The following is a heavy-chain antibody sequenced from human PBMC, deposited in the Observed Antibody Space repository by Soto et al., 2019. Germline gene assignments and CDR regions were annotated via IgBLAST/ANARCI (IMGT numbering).Heavy chain of an antibody. CDR1: GFSLTTSGVG. CDR3: ANRVLRTVFGLVTTTAIYFDF. J-gene: IGHJ4*02. V-gene: IGHV2-5*02. D-gene: IGHD3-3*01. Sequence: QITLNESGPTQVKPRQTLTLTCTFSGFSLTTSGVGVGWIRQSPGKAPEWLALIYWDDDKRYSPSLKSRLTITKDTSKNQVVLKMAALDPADTATYYGANRVLRTVFGLVTTTAIYFDFWGQGTPVAVSS. CDR2: IYWDDDK.